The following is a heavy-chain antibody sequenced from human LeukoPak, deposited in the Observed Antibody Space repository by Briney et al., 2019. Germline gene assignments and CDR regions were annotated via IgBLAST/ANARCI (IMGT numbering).Heavy chain of an antibody. Sequence: GGSLRLSCAASGFTVSTNYMNWVRQAPGKGLEWVSILYSGSSTYYADSVEGRFTISRDGSKNTLFLQMNDLRAEDTAVYYCARVGDHFHWYLDLWGRGTLVTVSS. J-gene: IGHJ2*01. CDR1: GFTVSTNY. V-gene: IGHV3-53*01. D-gene: IGHD3-3*02. CDR2: LYSGSST. CDR3: ARVGDHFHWYLDL.